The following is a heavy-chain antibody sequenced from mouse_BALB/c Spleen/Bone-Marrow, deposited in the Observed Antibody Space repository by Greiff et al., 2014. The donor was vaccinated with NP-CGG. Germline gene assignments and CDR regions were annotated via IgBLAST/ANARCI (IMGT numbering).Heavy chain of an antibody. CDR2: IDPANGNT. CDR3: ARVYPNAMDY. V-gene: IGHV14-3*02. J-gene: IGHJ4*01. Sequence: VHVKQSGAELVKPGASVKLSCTASGFNIKDTYMHWVKQRPEQGLEWIGRIDPANGNTKYDPKFQGKATITADTSSNTAYLQLSSLTSEDTAVYYCARVYPNAMDYWGQGTSVTVPS. D-gene: IGHD2-1*01. CDR1: GFNIKDTY.